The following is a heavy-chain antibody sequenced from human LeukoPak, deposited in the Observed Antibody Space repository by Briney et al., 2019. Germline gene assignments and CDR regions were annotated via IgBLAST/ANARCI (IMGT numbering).Heavy chain of an antibody. V-gene: IGHV1-2*04. D-gene: IGHD6-13*01. J-gene: IGHJ4*02. Sequence: ASVKVSCKASGYTFTGYYMHWVRQAPGQGLEWMGWINPNSGGTNYAQKFQGWVTMTRDTSISTAYMELSRLRSDDTAVYYCARTSSSWQNGPWEPFDYWGQGTLVTVSS. CDR2: INPNSGGT. CDR3: ARTSSSWQNGPWEPFDY. CDR1: GYTFTGYY.